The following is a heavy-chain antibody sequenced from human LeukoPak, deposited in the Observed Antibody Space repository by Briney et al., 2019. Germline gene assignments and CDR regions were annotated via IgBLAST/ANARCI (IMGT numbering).Heavy chain of an antibody. CDR2: VHYSGTT. Sequence: PSETLSLTCTVSDGSITNYDWSWVRQPPGKGLEFIGHVHYSGTTNYNPSLRSRVTISIDTFKQHFFLKLKSVTAADTAVYYCARGYGDFRVEGRYFHSWGQGTLVTVSS. CDR1: DGSITNYD. CDR3: ARGYGDFRVEGRYFHS. J-gene: IGHJ4*02. D-gene: IGHD4-17*01. V-gene: IGHV4-59*01.